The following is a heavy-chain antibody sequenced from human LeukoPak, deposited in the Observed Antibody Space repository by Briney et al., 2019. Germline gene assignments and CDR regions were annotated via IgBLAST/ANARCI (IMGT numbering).Heavy chain of an antibody. D-gene: IGHD5-12*01. CDR1: GFTFSTYA. V-gene: IGHV3-21*01. J-gene: IGHJ1*01. CDR2: ITSSSSYI. Sequence: GGSLRLSCAASGFTFSTYAMHWVRQAPGKGLEWVSSITSSSSYIYYADSVKGRFTISRDNAKNSLYLQMNSLRAEDTAVYYCARGGYSSTLYGRYQHWGQGTLVTVSP. CDR3: ARGGYSSTLYGRYQH.